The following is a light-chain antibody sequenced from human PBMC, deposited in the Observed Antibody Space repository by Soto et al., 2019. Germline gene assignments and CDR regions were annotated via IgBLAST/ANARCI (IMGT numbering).Light chain of an antibody. CDR2: GAS. V-gene: IGKV3-20*01. Sequence: EIVLTQTTGTLSLSPGERVTLSCRASQSLTSGYLAWYQQKPGQAPRRLNYGASSRATGIPDRLSGSGSGTDFTITISRLEPEDFAVYYCQHYESSPPSYTFGQGTKLEIK. CDR1: QSLTSGY. J-gene: IGKJ2*01. CDR3: QHYESSPPSYT.